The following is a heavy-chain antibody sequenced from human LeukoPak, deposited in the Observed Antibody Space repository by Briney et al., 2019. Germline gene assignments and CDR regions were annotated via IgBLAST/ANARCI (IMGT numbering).Heavy chain of an antibody. J-gene: IGHJ6*02. CDR1: GFTFSSYG. Sequence: GGSLRLSCAASGFTFSSYGMSWVRQAPGKGLEWVSSITSSSNYIYSPDSLKGRFTISRDNAKNSLWLQMSNLRAEDTAVYFCARGGGLDVWGQGATVTVSS. CDR2: ITSSSNYI. V-gene: IGHV3-21*04. D-gene: IGHD3-16*01. CDR3: ARGGGLDV.